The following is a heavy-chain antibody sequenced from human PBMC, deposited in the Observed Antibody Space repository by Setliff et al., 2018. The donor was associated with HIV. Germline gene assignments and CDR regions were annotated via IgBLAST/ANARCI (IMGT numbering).Heavy chain of an antibody. J-gene: IGHJ4*02. Sequence: PGGSLRLSCAASGFTFSDYWMTWVRQAPGKGLEWVANIKQDGSEKYCVDSVKGRFTISRDNAKNSLYLQMNSLRAEDTAIYYCAKMVGGSRSSGSCYFDYWGQGTLVTVSS. D-gene: IGHD2-15*01. CDR2: IKQDGSEK. CDR1: GFTFSDYW. CDR3: AKMVGGSRSSGSCYFDY. V-gene: IGHV3-7*03.